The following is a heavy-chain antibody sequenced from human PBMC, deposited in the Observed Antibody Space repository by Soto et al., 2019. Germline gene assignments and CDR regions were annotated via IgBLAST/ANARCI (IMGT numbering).Heavy chain of an antibody. CDR2: ISAYNGNT. Sequence: QVQLVQSGAEVKKPGASVKVSCKASGYTFTSYGFTWVRQAPGQGLEWMGWISAYNGNTNYAQKLRGRLTMTTDTSTSPALMELRRLRSDDTAVYCCARGTMVETGNYWGQGSLVTVSS. CDR3: ARGTMVETGNY. D-gene: IGHD3-10*01. J-gene: IGHJ4*02. V-gene: IGHV1-18*01. CDR1: GYTFTSYG.